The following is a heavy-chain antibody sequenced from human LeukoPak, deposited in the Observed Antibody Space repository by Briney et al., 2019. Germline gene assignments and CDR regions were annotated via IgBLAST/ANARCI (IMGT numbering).Heavy chain of an antibody. CDR2: IYHSGCT. D-gene: IGHD6-13*01. CDR1: GYSISSGYY. J-gene: IGHJ4*02. V-gene: IGHV4-38-2*02. CDR3: ARTAAADTRRYYFDF. Sequence: SETLSLTCTVSGYSISSGYYWGWIRQPPGKGLEWVASIYHSGCTYYNPSLKSRVTISVDTSKNQFSLKLNSVIAADTAVYYCARTAAADTRRYYFDFWGQGTLVTVSS.